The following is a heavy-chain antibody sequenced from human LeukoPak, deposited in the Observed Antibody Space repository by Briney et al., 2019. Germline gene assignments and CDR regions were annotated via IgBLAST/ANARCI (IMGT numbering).Heavy chain of an antibody. CDR3: ARRRKDLNWFDP. J-gene: IGHJ5*02. Sequence: PSETLSLTCTVSGDSISNSDYYWGWIRQPPGKGLEWIALINYSGRTFYNPSLRSRVTISVDMSKNQFSLNLNSVTAADTAVYYCARRRKDLNWFDPWGQGTLVTASS. CDR1: GDSISNSDYY. V-gene: IGHV4-39*01. CDR2: INYSGRT.